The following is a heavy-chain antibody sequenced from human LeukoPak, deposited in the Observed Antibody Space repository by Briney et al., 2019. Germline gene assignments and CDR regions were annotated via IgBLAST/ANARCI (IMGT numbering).Heavy chain of an antibody. D-gene: IGHD2-15*01. J-gene: IGHJ4*02. CDR2: ISSTSTFT. Sequence: GSLRLSCAVSGFTFSDYYMSWIRQTPGKGLEWVSYISSTSTFTNYADSVKGRLTISRDNAKNSLYLQMNSLRGEDTAVYYCAKQSCSGGRCHFDHWGQGTLVTVSS. V-gene: IGHV3-11*06. CDR3: AKQSCSGGRCHFDH. CDR1: GFTFSDYY.